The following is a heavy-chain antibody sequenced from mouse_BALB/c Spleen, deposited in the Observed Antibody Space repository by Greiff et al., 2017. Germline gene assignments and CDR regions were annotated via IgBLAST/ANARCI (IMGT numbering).Heavy chain of an antibody. D-gene: IGHD1-1*01. CDR1: GYTFTSYW. CDR3: AEYGLLRYWFAD. J-gene: IGHJ3*01. CDR2: INPSTGYT. V-gene: IGHV1-7*01. Sequence: QVQLQQSGAELAKPGASVKMSCKASGYTFTSYWMHWVKQRPGQGLEWIGYINPSTGYTEYNQKFKDKATLTADKSSSTAYMQLSSLTSEDSAVYYCAEYGLLRYWFADWGQGTLVTVSA.